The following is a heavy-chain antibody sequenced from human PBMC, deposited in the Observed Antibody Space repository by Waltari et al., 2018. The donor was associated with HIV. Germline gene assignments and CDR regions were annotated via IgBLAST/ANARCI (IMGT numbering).Heavy chain of an antibody. CDR2: ISYDGSTK. D-gene: IGHD3-22*01. J-gene: IGHJ4*02. V-gene: IGHV3-30*18. CDR1: AFTSGSYG. CDR3: AKAKVVSSYYYSLEY. Sequence: QVHLVESGGGVVQPGRSLRLSCAASAFTSGSYGMHWVRQAPGKGLGWLAIISYDGSTKYYAYSVKGRFIISRDNSKNTLYLQLNTLRPEDTAMYFCAKAKVVSSYYYSLEYWGQGTLVTVSS.